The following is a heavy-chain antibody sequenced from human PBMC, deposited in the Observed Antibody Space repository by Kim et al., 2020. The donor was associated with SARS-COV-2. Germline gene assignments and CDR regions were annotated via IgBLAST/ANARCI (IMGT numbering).Heavy chain of an antibody. CDR3: ARIGHVNFFDY. CDR1: GFTFSSYS. Sequence: GGSLRLSCAASGFTFSSYSMHWVRQAPGKGLEFVSAISANGDHTYYADSVKGRFSISRDNSKNTLYLQMGSLRVEDMAVYYCARIGHVNFFDYWGQGTLVTVSS. J-gene: IGHJ4*02. CDR2: ISANGDHT. V-gene: IGHV3-64*02. D-gene: IGHD3-16*01.